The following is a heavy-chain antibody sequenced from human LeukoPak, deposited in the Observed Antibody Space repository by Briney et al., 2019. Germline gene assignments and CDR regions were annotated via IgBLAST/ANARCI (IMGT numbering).Heavy chain of an antibody. CDR1: GGSINNFY. CDR3: ARVGSGYDWHYFDY. Sequence: SETLSLTCTVSGGSINNFYWSWIRQPPGKGLEWIGYIYYTGSTNYNPSLKSRVTISVDTSKNQFSLKLSSVTAADTAVYYCARVGSGYDWHYFDYWGQGTLVTVSS. V-gene: IGHV4-59*08. J-gene: IGHJ4*02. D-gene: IGHD5-12*01. CDR2: IYYTGST.